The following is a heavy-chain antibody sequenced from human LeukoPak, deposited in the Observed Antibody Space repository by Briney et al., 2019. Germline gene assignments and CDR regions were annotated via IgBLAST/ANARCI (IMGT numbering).Heavy chain of an antibody. J-gene: IGHJ5*02. CDR3: ARDPRMEWFGDGGWFDP. Sequence: GGSLRLSCAASGFTFSSYSMNWVRQAPGKGLEWVSSISSSSSYIYYADSVKGRFTISRDNAKNSLYLQMNSLRAEDTAVYYCARDPRMEWFGDGGWFDPWGQGTLVTVSS. V-gene: IGHV3-21*01. CDR2: ISSSSSYI. CDR1: GFTFSSYS. D-gene: IGHD3-10*01.